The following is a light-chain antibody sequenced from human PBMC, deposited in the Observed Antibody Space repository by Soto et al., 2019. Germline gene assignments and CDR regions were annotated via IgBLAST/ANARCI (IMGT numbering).Light chain of an antibody. J-gene: IGLJ3*02. CDR1: TGAVTSGHY. CDR2: ETS. Sequence: QDVVTQEPSLTVSPGGTVTLTCASSTGAVTSGHYPYWFQQKPGQAPRTLIYETSNKHSWTPARFSGSLLRGKAALRLSGAQPEDEAEYYCLLSYGGPRVFGGGTKLTVL. CDR3: LLSYGGPRV. V-gene: IGLV7-46*01.